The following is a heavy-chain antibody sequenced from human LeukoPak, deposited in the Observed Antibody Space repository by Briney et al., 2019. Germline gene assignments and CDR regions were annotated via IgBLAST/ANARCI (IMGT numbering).Heavy chain of an antibody. CDR2: ISGSGDST. CDR1: GFTFSSYA. Sequence: GGFLRLSCAASGFTFSSYAMSWVRQAPGKGLEWGSSISGSGDSTYYADSVKGRFTISRDNSKNTLYLQMNSLRAEDTAVYYCAKEFFPYFNPYYFDYWGQGTLVTVSS. D-gene: IGHD2/OR15-2a*01. J-gene: IGHJ4*02. CDR3: AKEFFPYFNPYYFDY. V-gene: IGHV3-23*01.